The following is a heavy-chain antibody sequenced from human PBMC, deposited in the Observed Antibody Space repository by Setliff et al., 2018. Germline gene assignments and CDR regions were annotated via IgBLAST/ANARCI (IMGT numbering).Heavy chain of an antibody. Sequence: KTSETLSLTCTVSGDFVSSSYWSWIRQAPGKGLEWIGYVYTTLSTNYNPSLKSRVAMSVDTSKNQVSLKLTSVTAADTAVYYCARMAVRVASRPSSPLDYYYYMDLWGKGATVTVSS. J-gene: IGHJ6*03. V-gene: IGHV4-4*08. D-gene: IGHD6-6*01. CDR3: ARMAVRVASRPSSPLDYYYYMDL. CDR1: GDFVSSSY. CDR2: VYTTLST.